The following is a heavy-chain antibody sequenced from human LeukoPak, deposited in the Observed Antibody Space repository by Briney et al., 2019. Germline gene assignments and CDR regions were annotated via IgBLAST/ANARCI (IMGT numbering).Heavy chain of an antibody. CDR1: GYTFTSYA. D-gene: IGHD5-12*01. CDR2: INPANGNA. V-gene: IGHV1-3*01. Sequence: ASVKVSCKASGYTFTSYAIHWLRQAPGQSLEWIGWINPANGNAKYSQNFQGRVTITRDTSASVVYMELSSLRYEDTAVYYCARDGYDADGYLDYWGQGALVPVSS. J-gene: IGHJ4*02. CDR3: ARDGYDADGYLDY.